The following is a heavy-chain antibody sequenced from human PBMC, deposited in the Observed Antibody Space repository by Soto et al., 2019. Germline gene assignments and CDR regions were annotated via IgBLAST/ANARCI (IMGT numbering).Heavy chain of an antibody. J-gene: IGHJ3*01. CDR1: GGSFSGHY. CDR2: IYYSGSS. D-gene: IGHD1-26*01. V-gene: IGHV4-59*11. CDR3: ARPYSETYWAAFDV. Sequence: SETLSLTCAVYGGSFSGHYWSWIRQPPGKGLEWIGYIYYSGSSNYNPSLKRRVTISLETSKKQFSLKMRSVTAADTAVYYCARPYSETYWAAFDVWGQGKMVTV.